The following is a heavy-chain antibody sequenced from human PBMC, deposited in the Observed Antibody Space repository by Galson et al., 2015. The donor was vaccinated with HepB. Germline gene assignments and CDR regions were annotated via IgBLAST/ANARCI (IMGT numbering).Heavy chain of an antibody. V-gene: IGHV3-48*01. CDR3: ARENDYYFDY. CDR2: ISSSGSTM. CDR1: GFTFSYYS. J-gene: IGHJ4*02. Sequence: SLRLSCAASGFTFSYYSMNWVRQAPGKGLEWVSYISSSGSTMYYADPVQGRFTISRDNAKNSLYLRMNSLRAEDTAVYFCARENDYYFDYWGQGTLVTVSS. D-gene: IGHD1-1*01.